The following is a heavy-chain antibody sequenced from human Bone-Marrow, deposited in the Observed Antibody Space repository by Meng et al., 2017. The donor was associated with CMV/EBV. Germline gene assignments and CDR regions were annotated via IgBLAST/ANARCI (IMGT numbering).Heavy chain of an antibody. CDR1: GYTFSGYY. D-gene: IGHD3-22*01. Sequence: VQLVQSGDEVKKPGASVNVSCKASGYTFSGYYIHWVRQAPGQGLEWMGWINPNSGGTNYAQNFRGRVTMTRDTSISTPYMELSRLRSDDTAVYYCARGRNYYDSSGYHPFDYWGQGTLVTVSS. J-gene: IGHJ4*02. V-gene: IGHV1-2*02. CDR2: INPNSGGT. CDR3: ARGRNYYDSSGYHPFDY.